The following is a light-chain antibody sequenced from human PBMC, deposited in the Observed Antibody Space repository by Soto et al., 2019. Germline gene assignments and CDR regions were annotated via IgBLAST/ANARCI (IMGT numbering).Light chain of an antibody. V-gene: IGKV3-20*01. CDR1: QSVSSDY. J-gene: IGKJ4*01. CDR3: QLYGASPLT. CDR2: RAS. Sequence: EIVLTQSPGTLSLSPGDRATLSCRASQSVSSDYVAWYQQKPGQTPNVLIYRASIRATGIPDRFSGSGSGTDFTLTISRLEPEDFAVYYCQLYGASPLTFGGGTKVEIK.